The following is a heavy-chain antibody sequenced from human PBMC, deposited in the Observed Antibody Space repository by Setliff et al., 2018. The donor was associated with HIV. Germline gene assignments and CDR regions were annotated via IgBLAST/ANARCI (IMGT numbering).Heavy chain of an antibody. D-gene: IGHD1-26*01. Sequence: ASVQVSCTASCYTFTRYGISWVRQVPGQGLEWMGRINPNSGGTNYAHNFQDRVTMTRDTSINTAYMELNRLTSDDRAIYYCAREGIGSFTLFEYWGQGTLVTVSS. J-gene: IGHJ4*02. V-gene: IGHV1-2*06. CDR1: CYTFTRYG. CDR3: AREGIGSFTLFEY. CDR2: INPNSGGT.